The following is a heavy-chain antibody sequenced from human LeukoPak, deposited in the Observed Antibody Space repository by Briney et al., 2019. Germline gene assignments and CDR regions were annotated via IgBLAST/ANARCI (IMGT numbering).Heavy chain of an antibody. CDR2: INSDGSST. J-gene: IGHJ4*02. CDR1: GFTFSSYW. Sequence: GGSLRLSCAASGFTFSSYWMHWVRQAPGKGLVWVSRINSDGSSTSYADSVKGRFTVSRDNAKNTLYLQMDSLRLEDTAVYCVRDWAPASMQAAPFDCWGQGTLVTVSS. V-gene: IGHV3-74*01. CDR3: RDWAPASMQAAPFDC. D-gene: IGHD2/OR15-2a*01.